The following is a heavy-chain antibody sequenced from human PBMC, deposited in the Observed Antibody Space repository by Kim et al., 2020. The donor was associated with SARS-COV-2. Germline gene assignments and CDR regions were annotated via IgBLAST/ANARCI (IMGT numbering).Heavy chain of an antibody. J-gene: IGHJ4*02. V-gene: IGHV4-39*01. CDR3: ARRGYYGSGSYDY. CDR1: GGSISSSSYY. CDR2: IYYSGST. Sequence: SETLCLTCTVSGGSISSSSYYWGWIRQPPGKGLEWIGSIYYSGSTYYNPSLKSRVTISVDTSKNQFSLKLSSVTAADTAVYYCARRGYYGSGSYDYWGQGTLVTASS. D-gene: IGHD3-10*01.